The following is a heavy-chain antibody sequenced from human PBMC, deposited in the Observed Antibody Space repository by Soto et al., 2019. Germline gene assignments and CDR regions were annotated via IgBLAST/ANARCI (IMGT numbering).Heavy chain of an antibody. CDR1: GGSISSYY. V-gene: IGHV4-59*01. J-gene: IGHJ4*02. D-gene: IGHD3-9*01. CDR3: ARADYYDILTGYYTLDY. CDR2: IYYSGST. Sequence: SETLSLTCTVSGGSISSYYWSWIRQPPGKGLERIGYIYYSGSTNYNPSLKSRVTISVDTSKNQFSLKLSSVTAADTAVYYCARADYYDILTGYYTLDYWGQGTLVTVSS.